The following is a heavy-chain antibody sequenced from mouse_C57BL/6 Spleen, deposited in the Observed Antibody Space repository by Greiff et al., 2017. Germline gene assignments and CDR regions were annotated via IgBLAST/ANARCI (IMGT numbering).Heavy chain of an antibody. Sequence: QVQLQQSGAELVRPGASVTLSCKASGYTFTDYEMHWVKQTPVHGLEWIGAIDPETGGTAYNQKFKGKAILTADTSSSTAYMELRSLTSEDSAVYYCSYYYGSSYWYFDVWGKGTTVTVSS. D-gene: IGHD1-1*01. CDR1: GYTFTDYE. J-gene: IGHJ1*03. CDR2: IDPETGGT. CDR3: SYYYGSSYWYFDV. V-gene: IGHV1-15*01.